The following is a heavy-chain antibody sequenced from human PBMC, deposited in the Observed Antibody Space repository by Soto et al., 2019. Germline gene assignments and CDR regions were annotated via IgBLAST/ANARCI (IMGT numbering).Heavy chain of an antibody. CDR1: GFTFSDYY. D-gene: IGHD3-10*01. V-gene: IGHV3-11*06. J-gene: IGHJ4*02. CDR2: VSSDGGFT. CDR3: ARDPMGRGVPLDY. Sequence: QVQLVESGGGLVEPGGSLRLSCEASGFTFSDYYMRWIRQVPGRGLECLSYVSSDGGFTHYADSVQGRFTISRDNTTNSLFLEMKGLRAEDTALYFCARDPMGRGVPLDYWGPGTLVTVSS.